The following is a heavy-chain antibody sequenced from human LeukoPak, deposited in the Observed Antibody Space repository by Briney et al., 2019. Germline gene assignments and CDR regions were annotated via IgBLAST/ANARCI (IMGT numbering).Heavy chain of an antibody. V-gene: IGHV3-30*02. Sequence: GGSLRLSCAASGFTFSSYGMHWVRQAPGKGLEWVAFIRYDGSNKYYADSVKGRFTISRDNSKNTLYLQMNSLRAEDTAVYYCARDREIPFGELLSSSYGYWGQGTLVTVSS. CDR3: ARDREIPFGELLSSSYGY. CDR2: IRYDGSNK. J-gene: IGHJ4*02. CDR1: GFTFSSYG. D-gene: IGHD3-10*01.